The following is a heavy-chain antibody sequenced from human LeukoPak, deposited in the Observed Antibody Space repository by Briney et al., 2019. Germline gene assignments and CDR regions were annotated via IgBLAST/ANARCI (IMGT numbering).Heavy chain of an antibody. CDR2: INWNGGST. CDR3: ARVAAADYRGAFDI. D-gene: IGHD6-13*01. Sequence: GGSLRLSCAASGFTFDDYGMSWVRQAPGKGLEWVSGINWNGGSTGYADSVKGRFTISRDNAKNSLYLQMNSLRAEDTASYHCARVAAADYRGAFDIWGQGTMVTVSS. V-gene: IGHV3-20*01. J-gene: IGHJ3*02. CDR1: GFTFDDYG.